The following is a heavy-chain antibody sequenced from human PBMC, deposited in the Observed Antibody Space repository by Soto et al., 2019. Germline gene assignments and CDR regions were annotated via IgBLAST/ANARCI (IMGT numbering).Heavy chain of an antibody. CDR3: ARAVYPLGVYGMDV. J-gene: IGHJ6*02. V-gene: IGHV1-69*13. Sequence: ASVKVSCKASGGTFSSYAISWVRQAPGQGLEWMGGIIPIFGTANYAQKFQGRVTITADESTSTAYMGLSSLRSEDTAVYYCARAVYPLGVYGMDVWGQGTTVTVSS. CDR2: IIPIFGTA. CDR1: GGTFSSYA. D-gene: IGHD1-20*01.